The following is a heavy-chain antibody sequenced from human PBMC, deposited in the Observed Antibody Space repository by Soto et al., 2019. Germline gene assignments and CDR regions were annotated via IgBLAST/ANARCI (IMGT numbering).Heavy chain of an antibody. J-gene: IGHJ6*03. CDR3: AKRGIVKPFYYDMDT. Sequence: EVQLLESGGGLVQVGGSLRLSCAASGFTFTNYGMNWVRQAPGKGLEWVSSISGGGRSTYNGDSVRGRFTISRDTSKNTPSLQMNTPTADGTAGYYGAKRGIVKPFYYDMDTWGRGTAV. CDR2: ISGGGRST. CDR1: GFTFTNYG. V-gene: IGHV3-23*01. D-gene: IGHD1-26*01.